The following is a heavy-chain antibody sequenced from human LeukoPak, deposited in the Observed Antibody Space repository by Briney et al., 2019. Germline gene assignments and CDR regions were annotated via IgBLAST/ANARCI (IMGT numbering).Heavy chain of an antibody. Sequence: GGSLRLSCAASGFTFSSYGMHWVRQAPGKGLEWVAVISYDGSNKYYADSVKGRFTISRDNSKNTLYLQMNSLRAEDTAVYYCAKDHGDSSLDYWGQGTLVTVSS. D-gene: IGHD6-19*01. CDR2: ISYDGSNK. CDR3: AKDHGDSSLDY. J-gene: IGHJ4*02. CDR1: GFTFSSYG. V-gene: IGHV3-30*18.